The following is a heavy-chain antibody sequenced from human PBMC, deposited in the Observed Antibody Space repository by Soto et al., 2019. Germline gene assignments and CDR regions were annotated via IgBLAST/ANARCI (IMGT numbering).Heavy chain of an antibody. CDR2: THHTGST. CDR1: GGFISSYY. Sequence: VSGGFISSYYWSWIRQSPGKGLEWIGYTHHTGSTNYNPSLKSRVTMSLNTSRNQFSLKLYSVTAADTAVYYCARSIDSSGYYFSNCWGQGTLVTVSS. D-gene: IGHD3-22*01. J-gene: IGHJ4*02. V-gene: IGHV4-59*01. CDR3: ARSIDSSGYYFSNC.